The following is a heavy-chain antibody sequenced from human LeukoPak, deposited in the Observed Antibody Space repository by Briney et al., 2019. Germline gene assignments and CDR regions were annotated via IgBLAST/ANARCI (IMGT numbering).Heavy chain of an antibody. J-gene: IGHJ4*02. CDR3: ARLAAAGTDY. CDR2: IRYDGSEI. Sequence: PGGSLRLSCAASGFSFSSYGMHWVRQAPGNGLEWVAFIRYDGSEIHYADSVKGRFTISRDNSNNMVYLQMNGLRAEDTAVYYCARLAAAGTDYWGQGTLVTVSS. CDR1: GFSFSSYG. D-gene: IGHD6-13*01. V-gene: IGHV3-30*02.